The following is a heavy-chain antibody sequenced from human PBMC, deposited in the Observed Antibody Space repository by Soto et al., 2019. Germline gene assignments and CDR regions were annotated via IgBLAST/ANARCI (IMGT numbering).Heavy chain of an antibody. J-gene: IGHJ4*02. D-gene: IGHD3-10*01. Sequence: SETLSLTCTVSGGSISSGGYYWSWIRQFPGKGLEWVGYIHYSGSTYYTPSLKSRVTISVDTSKNQFSLKLSSVTAADTAVYYCARDSGMVRGHTSVDYWGQGTLVTVSS. CDR2: IHYSGST. CDR3: ARDSGMVRGHTSVDY. V-gene: IGHV4-31*03. CDR1: GGSISSGGYY.